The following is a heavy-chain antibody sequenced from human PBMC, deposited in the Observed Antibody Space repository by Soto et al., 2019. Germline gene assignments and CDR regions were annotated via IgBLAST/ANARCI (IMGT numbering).Heavy chain of an antibody. CDR2: MYSGGET. Sequence: GGSLRLSCAASGFTVSSNYMSWVRQVPGKGLDWVSIMYSGGETYYAASVKGRFTMSRDNSKNTLDLQMTSLTAEDTAVYYCAKRKYCSSTTCFDYWGQGTLVTVSS. D-gene: IGHD2-2*01. CDR1: GFTVSSNY. J-gene: IGHJ4*02. V-gene: IGHV3-66*01. CDR3: AKRKYCSSTTCFDY.